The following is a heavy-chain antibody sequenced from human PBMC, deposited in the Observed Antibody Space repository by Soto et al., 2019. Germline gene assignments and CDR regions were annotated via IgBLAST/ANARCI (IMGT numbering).Heavy chain of an antibody. J-gene: IGHJ5*02. CDR1: GGTFSSYT. CDR3: ARVEMTDNWFDP. CDR2: IIPILGIA. D-gene: IGHD2-21*02. V-gene: IGHV1-69*02. Sequence: QVQLVQSGAEVKKPGSSVKVSCKASGGTFSSYTISWVRQAPGQGLEWMGRIIPILGIANYAQKFQGRVTITADKSTSTAYMELSSLRSDDTAVYYCARVEMTDNWFDPWGQGTLVTVFS.